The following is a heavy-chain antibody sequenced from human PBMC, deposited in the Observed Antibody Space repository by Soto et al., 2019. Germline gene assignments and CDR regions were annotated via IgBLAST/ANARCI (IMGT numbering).Heavy chain of an antibody. Sequence: QLQLQESGSGLVKPSQTLSLTCAVSGDSISSGTYTWNWIRQPPGQGLEWIGFTYQSGSTFYNASLKDRVTITVDRSKNDFSLHLSSVTAADTAVYYCARDVAVLGAMGWFDPWGQGTLVTVSS. CDR1: GDSISSGTYT. CDR3: ARDVAVLGAMGWFDP. D-gene: IGHD3-10*01. V-gene: IGHV4-30-2*01. J-gene: IGHJ5*02. CDR2: TYQSGST.